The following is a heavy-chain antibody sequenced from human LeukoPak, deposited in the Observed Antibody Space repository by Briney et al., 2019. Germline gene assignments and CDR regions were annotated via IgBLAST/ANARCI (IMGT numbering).Heavy chain of an antibody. V-gene: IGHV1-2*02. CDR2: INPNSGGT. CDR3: ASDSGSLGY. J-gene: IGHJ4*02. Sequence: ASVKVSCKAPGYTFIAYYMHWVRQAPGQGLEWMGWINPNSGGTNYAQKFQGRVTMTRDTSISTAYMELSSLTSDDTAVYYCASDSGSLGYWGQGTLVSVSS. CDR1: GYTFIAYY. D-gene: IGHD5-12*01.